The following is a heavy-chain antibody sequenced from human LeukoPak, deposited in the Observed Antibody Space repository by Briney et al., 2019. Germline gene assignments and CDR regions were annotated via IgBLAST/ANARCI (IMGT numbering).Heavy chain of an antibody. D-gene: IGHD6-13*01. J-gene: IGHJ4*02. CDR1: GFTFSSYG. Sequence: PGGSLRLSCAASGFTFSSYGMHWVRQAPGKGLEWVAFISYDGSNKNYADSVTGRFTISRDNSKNTLYLQMNSLRAEDTAVYYCAKDNVAAAGRYFDYWGQGTLVTVSS. CDR2: ISYDGSNK. CDR3: AKDNVAAAGRYFDY. V-gene: IGHV3-30*18.